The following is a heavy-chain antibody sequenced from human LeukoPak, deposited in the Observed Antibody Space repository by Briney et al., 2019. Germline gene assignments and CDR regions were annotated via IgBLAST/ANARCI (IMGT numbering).Heavy chain of an antibody. J-gene: IGHJ4*02. D-gene: IGHD6-13*01. CDR3: ARGRWYGDY. V-gene: IGHV4-34*01. CDR1: GGSFSGYY. CDR2: INHSGST. Sequence: SETLSLTCAVYGGSFSGYYWSWIRQPPGKGLEWIGEINHSGSTNYNPSLKSRVTISVDTSKSQFSLKLSSVTAADTAVYYCARGRWYGDYWGQGTLVTVSS.